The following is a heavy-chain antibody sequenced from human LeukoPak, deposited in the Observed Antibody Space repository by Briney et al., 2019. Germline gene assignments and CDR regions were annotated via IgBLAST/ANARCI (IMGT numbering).Heavy chain of an antibody. CDR1: VFTFSSYR. CDR3: ARFDIAAAGCYYYYGMDV. J-gene: IGHJ6*02. Sequence: GGSLRLSCAASVFTFSSYRMQWVPQAPAKGLERVAVLWYDGSNKYYAESVKGRVTISRDNSKSTLYLEMKSLRAEDTAVYYCARFDIAAAGCYYYYGMDVWGQGTTVTVSS. D-gene: IGHD6-13*01. CDR2: LWYDGSNK. V-gene: IGHV3-33*01.